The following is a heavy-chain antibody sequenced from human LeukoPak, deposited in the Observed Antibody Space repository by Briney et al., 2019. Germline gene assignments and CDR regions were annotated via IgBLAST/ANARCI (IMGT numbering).Heavy chain of an antibody. CDR2: IYTSGST. D-gene: IGHD6-13*01. CDR1: GGSISSGSYY. Sequence: SQTLSLTCTVSGGSISSGSYYWSWIRQPAGKGLEWIGRIYTSGSTNYNPSLKSRVTISVDTSKNQFSLKLSSVTAADTAVYYCARLVSGYNSSSVPKPYYYYYMDVWGKGTTVTISS. CDR3: ARLVSGYNSSSVPKPYYYYYMDV. V-gene: IGHV4-61*02. J-gene: IGHJ6*03.